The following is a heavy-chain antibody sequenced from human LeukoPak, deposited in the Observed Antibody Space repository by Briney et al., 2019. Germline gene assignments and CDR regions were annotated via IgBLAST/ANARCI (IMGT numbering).Heavy chain of an antibody. V-gene: IGHV3-48*02. CDR1: GFTFSSYS. J-gene: IGHJ5*02. Sequence: GGSLRFSCAASGFTFSSYSMNWVRQALGKGLEWVSYISSSSSTIYYADSVKGRFTISRDNAKNSLYLQMNSLRDEDTAVYYCARVGKGYSYGANWFDPWGQGTLVTVSS. D-gene: IGHD5-18*01. CDR3: ARVGKGYSYGANWFDP. CDR2: ISSSSSTI.